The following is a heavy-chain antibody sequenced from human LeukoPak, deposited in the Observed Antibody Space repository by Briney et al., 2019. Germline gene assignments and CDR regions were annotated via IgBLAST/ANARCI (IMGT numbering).Heavy chain of an antibody. Sequence: PGGSLRLSCAASGFIFSSYWMHWVRQAPGKGPVWVSSMNSDGSSTTYADSVKGRFTISRDNAKNSLYLQMNSLRAEDTAVYYCAVAYYYGSGDAFDIWGQGTKVTVSS. D-gene: IGHD3-10*01. V-gene: IGHV3-74*03. CDR3: AVAYYYGSGDAFDI. CDR2: MNSDGSST. CDR1: GFIFSSYW. J-gene: IGHJ3*02.